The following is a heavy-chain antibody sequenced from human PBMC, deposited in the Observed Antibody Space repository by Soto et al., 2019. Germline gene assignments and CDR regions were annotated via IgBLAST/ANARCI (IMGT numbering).Heavy chain of an antibody. Sequence: GGSLRLSCVGSGFTFRDPAMRCVRQAPGRGLEWVSAIRANGASIQHADSVKGRFSVSRDHAKNTVYLQMDNLRTEDSAVYYCAKDRYYDTPGWFDPWGQGSRVTVSS. CDR3: AKDRYYDTPGWFDP. CDR1: GFTFRDPA. CDR2: IRANGASI. J-gene: IGHJ5*02. D-gene: IGHD3-22*01. V-gene: IGHV3-23*01.